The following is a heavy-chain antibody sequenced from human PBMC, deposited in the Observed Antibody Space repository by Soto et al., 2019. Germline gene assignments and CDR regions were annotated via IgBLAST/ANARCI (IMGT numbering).Heavy chain of an antibody. V-gene: IGHV3-11*01. D-gene: IGHD3-3*01. J-gene: IGHJ4*02. CDR2: IDTSGTKI. CDR1: GYTFSDYY. Sequence: PGGSLRLSCAASGYTFSDYYMSWIRQAPGKGLEWISYIDTSGTKIYYADYVKGRFTITRDNAKNSLYLEMNSLRDEDTAVYYCASHYDMWSGYLSPVDYWGQGTLVTVSS. CDR3: ASHYDMWSGYLSPVDY.